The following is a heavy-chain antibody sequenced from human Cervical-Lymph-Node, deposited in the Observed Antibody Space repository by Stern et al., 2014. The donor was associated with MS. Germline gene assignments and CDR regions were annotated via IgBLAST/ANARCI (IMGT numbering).Heavy chain of an antibody. CDR2: ISFDGAKT. J-gene: IGHJ4*02. D-gene: IGHD6-19*01. CDR1: GFAFSTYG. Sequence: MQLVESGGGVVQPGRSLRLSCSPSGFAFSTYGMHWVRQAPGKGLEWVALISFDGAKTYYADSVKGLFSISRDNPKNTLYLQMKRLRGEDTAVYYCARGSDWYPLDYWGQGTLVTVSS. V-gene: IGHV3-30*03. CDR3: ARGSDWYPLDY.